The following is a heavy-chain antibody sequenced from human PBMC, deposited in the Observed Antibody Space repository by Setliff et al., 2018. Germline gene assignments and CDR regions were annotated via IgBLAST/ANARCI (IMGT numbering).Heavy chain of an antibody. CDR2: IYPGDSDT. J-gene: IGHJ4*02. CDR1: GYSFTTYW. D-gene: IGHD6-25*01. CDR3: ARRADGYNDFFDS. Sequence: PGESLKISCKGSGYSFTTYWIGWVRQMPGKGLEWMGIIYPGDSDTRHSPSFQGHVTISADKSITTAYLQWSSLKASDTAMYYCARRADGYNDFFDSWGQGTLVTVSS. V-gene: IGHV5-51*01.